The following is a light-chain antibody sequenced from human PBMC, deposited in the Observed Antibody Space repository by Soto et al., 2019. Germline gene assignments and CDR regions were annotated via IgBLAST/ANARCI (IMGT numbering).Light chain of an antibody. CDR3: QQFGSPFT. Sequence: EIVLTQSPGTLSVSPGERATLSCRASQSVSSSYLAWYQHKPGQAPRLLIYGASTRATGIPDRFSGSGSGTDFTLTISRLEPEDFAVYFCQQFGSPFTFGPGTKVDLK. J-gene: IGKJ3*01. V-gene: IGKV3-20*01. CDR2: GAS. CDR1: QSVSSSY.